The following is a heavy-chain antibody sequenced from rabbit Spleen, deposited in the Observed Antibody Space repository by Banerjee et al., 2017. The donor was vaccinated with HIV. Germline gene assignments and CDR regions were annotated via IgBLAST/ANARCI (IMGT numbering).Heavy chain of an antibody. CDR1: GFSFNSGYD. Sequence: QSLEESGGDLVKPEGSLTLTCTASGFSFNSGYDMCWVRQAPGKGLEWVACAYAGSSGSTYSATWAKGRFTISKSSSTTVTLQMTGLTAADTATYFCARDAGTSFSTYGMDLWGQGTLVTVS. D-gene: IGHD8-1*01. CDR3: ARDAGTSFSTYGMDL. CDR2: AYAGSSGST. J-gene: IGHJ6*01. V-gene: IGHV1S40*01.